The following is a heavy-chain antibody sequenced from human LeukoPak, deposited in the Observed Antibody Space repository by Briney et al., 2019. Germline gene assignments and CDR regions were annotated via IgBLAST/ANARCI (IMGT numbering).Heavy chain of an antibody. CDR2: IKQDESEK. CDR3: ARDFRFVEDY. CDR1: GFPLSTYW. Sequence: GGSLRLSCAASGFPLSTYWMTWVRQAPGKGLEWVANIKQDESEKYYLDSVKGRFTISRDNAKNSLYLQMNSLRAEDTAIYYCARDFRFVEDYWGQGTLVTVSS. D-gene: IGHD6-6*01. V-gene: IGHV3-7*01. J-gene: IGHJ4*02.